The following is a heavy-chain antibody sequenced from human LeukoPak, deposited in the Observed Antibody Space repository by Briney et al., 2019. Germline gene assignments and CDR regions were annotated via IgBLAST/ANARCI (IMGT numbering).Heavy chain of an antibody. CDR2: IIPIFGTA. V-gene: IGHV1-69*01. J-gene: IGHJ5*02. Sequence: SVKVSCKASGGTFSSYAISWVRQAPGQGLEWMGGIIPIFGTANYTQKFQGRVTITADESTSTAYMELSSLRSEDTAVYYCARDPPPGYSYGFDPWGQGTLVTVSS. D-gene: IGHD5-18*01. CDR1: GGTFSSYA. CDR3: ARDPPPGYSYGFDP.